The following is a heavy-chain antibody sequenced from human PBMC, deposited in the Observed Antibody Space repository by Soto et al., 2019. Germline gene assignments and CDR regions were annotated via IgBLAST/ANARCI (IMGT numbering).Heavy chain of an antibody. CDR2: IYTSGST. CDR3: ASLRGSGSYNKRSDDAFDT. V-gene: IGHV4-4*07. CDR1: GGSISSYY. D-gene: IGHD3-10*01. J-gene: IGHJ3*02. Sequence: SETLSLTCTVSGGSISSYYWSWIRQPAGKGLEWIGRIYTSGSTNYNPSLKSRVTMSVDTSKNQFYLKLSSVTAADTAVYYCASLRGSGSYNKRSDDAFDTWGQGTVVTAS.